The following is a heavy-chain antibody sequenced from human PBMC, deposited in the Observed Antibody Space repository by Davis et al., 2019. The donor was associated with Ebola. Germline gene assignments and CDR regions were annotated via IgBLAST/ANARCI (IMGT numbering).Heavy chain of an antibody. J-gene: IGHJ4*02. D-gene: IGHD6-6*01. Sequence: GESLKISCAASGFTFSSYAMSWVRQAPGKGLEWVSVIYSGGSTYYADSVKGRFTISRDNSKNTLYLQMNSLRAEDTAVYYCARDDRAIAARPLDWGQGTLVTVSS. CDR2: IYSGGST. CDR1: GFTFSSYA. V-gene: IGHV3-53*01. CDR3: ARDDRAIAARPLD.